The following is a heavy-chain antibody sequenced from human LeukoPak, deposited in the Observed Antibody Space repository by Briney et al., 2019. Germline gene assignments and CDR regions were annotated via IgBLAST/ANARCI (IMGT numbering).Heavy chain of an antibody. Sequence: GGSLRLSCAASGFTFSSYGMSWVRQAPGKGLEWVSAISGSGGSTYYADSVKGRFTISRDNSKNTLYLQMNSLRAEDTAVYYCAKDKSGSSGPYYFDYWGQGTLVTVSS. V-gene: IGHV3-23*01. J-gene: IGHJ4*02. D-gene: IGHD6-19*01. CDR3: AKDKSGSSGPYYFDY. CDR2: ISGSGGST. CDR1: GFTFSSYG.